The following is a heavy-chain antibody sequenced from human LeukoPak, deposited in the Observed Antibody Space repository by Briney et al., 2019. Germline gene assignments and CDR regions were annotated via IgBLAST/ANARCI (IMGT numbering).Heavy chain of an antibody. CDR1: EFIFSDYD. CDR3: ARVGGAYYGSGSYYSAY. CDR2: ISASGRTN. Sequence: GGSLRLSCAASEFIFSDYDMNWVRQAPGKGLEWVAHISASGRTNYYADSVKGRFTISRDNAKNSLYLQMNSLRAEDTAVYYCARVGGAYYGSGSYYSAYWGQGTLVTVSS. V-gene: IGHV3-48*03. D-gene: IGHD3-10*01. J-gene: IGHJ4*02.